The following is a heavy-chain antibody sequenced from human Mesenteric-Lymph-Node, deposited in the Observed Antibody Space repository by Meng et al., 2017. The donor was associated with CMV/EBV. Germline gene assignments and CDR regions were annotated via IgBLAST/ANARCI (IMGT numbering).Heavy chain of an antibody. CDR2: ISSSSSYI. CDR3: ANGGTFDY. D-gene: IGHD3-10*01. CDR1: GFTFSSYS. J-gene: IGHJ4*02. Sequence: GESLKISCAASGFTFSSYSMNWVRRAPGKGLEWVSSISSSSSYIYYAGSVKGRFTISRDNAKNSLYLQMNSLRAEDTAVYYCANGGTFDYWGQGTLVTVSS. V-gene: IGHV3-21*01.